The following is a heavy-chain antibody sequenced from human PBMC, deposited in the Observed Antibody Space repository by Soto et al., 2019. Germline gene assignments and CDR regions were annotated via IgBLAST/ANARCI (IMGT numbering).Heavy chain of an antibody. D-gene: IGHD2-2*01. CDR2: ISYDGSNK. V-gene: IGHV3-30*03. CDR1: GFTFSSYG. Sequence: GGSLRLSCAASGFTFSSYGMHWVRQAPGTGREXVGVISYDGSNKYYADSVKGRFTISRDNSTNTLYLQMNSLRAEDTAVYYCARDSGYCSSTSCYWDYYYGMDVWGQGTTVTVSS. CDR3: ARDSGYCSSTSCYWDYYYGMDV. J-gene: IGHJ6*02.